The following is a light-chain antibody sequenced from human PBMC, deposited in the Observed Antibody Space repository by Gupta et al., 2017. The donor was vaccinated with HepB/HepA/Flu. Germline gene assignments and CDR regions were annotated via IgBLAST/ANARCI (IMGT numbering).Light chain of an antibody. V-gene: IGKV1-39*01. J-gene: IGKJ1*01. CDR2: DAS. Sequence: DIQMTQSPSSLAASVGDRVTITCRASQSISSCLYWYQQKPGKAPKLLIYDASRWKSGVPSRFSGSGYGTDFTLAISRRQPEDFATYYCQQRYSTPGTFGQGTKVEIK. CDR3: QQRYSTPGT. CDR1: QSISSC.